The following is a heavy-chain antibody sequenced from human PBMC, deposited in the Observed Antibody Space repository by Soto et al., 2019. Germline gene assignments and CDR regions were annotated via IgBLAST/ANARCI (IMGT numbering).Heavy chain of an antibody. J-gene: IGHJ5*02. Sequence: SETLSLTCTVSGGSISSGGYYWSWIRQHPGKGLEWIGYIYYSWSTYYNPSLKSRVTISVDTSKNQFSLKLSSVTAADTAVYYCARGSYYDSSGYYGPWGQGTLVTVSS. CDR1: GGSISSGGYY. CDR3: ARGSYYDSSGYYGP. D-gene: IGHD3-22*01. V-gene: IGHV4-31*03. CDR2: IYYSWST.